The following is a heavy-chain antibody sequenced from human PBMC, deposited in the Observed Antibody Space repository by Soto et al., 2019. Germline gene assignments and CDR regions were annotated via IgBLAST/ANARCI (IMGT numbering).Heavy chain of an antibody. D-gene: IGHD4-17*01. Sequence: ASVKVSCKASGYTFTDYALHWVRQAPGQRLEWMGWITPGDGNTKYSQKFQGTVTITRDTSASTAYMELSSLTSEDTTVYYCARGSYAGYFDYWGQGSLVTV. V-gene: IGHV1-3*01. J-gene: IGHJ4*02. CDR1: GYTFTDYA. CDR3: ARGSYAGYFDY. CDR2: ITPGDGNT.